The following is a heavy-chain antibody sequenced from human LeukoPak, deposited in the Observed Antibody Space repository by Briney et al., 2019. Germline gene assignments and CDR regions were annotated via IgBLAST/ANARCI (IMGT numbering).Heavy chain of an antibody. CDR1: GFTFSSHW. CDR2: IKQDGSEK. CDR3: ASLNYGQVWGSPHYYFDY. V-gene: IGHV3-7*01. J-gene: IGHJ4*02. D-gene: IGHD3-16*01. Sequence: HPGGSLRLSCAASGFTFSSHWVAWVRQAPGKGLEWVANIKQDGSEKYYLDSMKGRLTISRDNAKNSLYLQVNSLRVEDTAVYYCASLNYGQVWGSPHYYFDYWGQGILVTVSS.